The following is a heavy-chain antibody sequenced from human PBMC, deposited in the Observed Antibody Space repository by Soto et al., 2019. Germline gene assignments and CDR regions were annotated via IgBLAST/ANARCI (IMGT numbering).Heavy chain of an antibody. CDR2: ISAYNGNT. CDR1: GYTFTSYG. CDR3: ATDLVQALYNWFDP. Sequence: ASVKVSCKASGYTFTSYGINWVRQAPGQGLEWMGWISAYNGNTNYAQKLQGRVTMTTDTSTSTAYMELRSLRSDDTAVYYCATDLVQALYNWFDPWGQGTLVTVSS. J-gene: IGHJ5*02. D-gene: IGHD1-1*01. V-gene: IGHV1-18*04.